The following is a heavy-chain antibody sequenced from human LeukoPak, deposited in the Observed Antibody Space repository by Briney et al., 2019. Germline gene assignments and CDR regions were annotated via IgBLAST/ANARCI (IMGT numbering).Heavy chain of an antibody. CDR1: GGTFSSYA. CDR2: IIPIFGTA. Sequence: ASVKVSCKASGGTFSSYAISWVRQAPGQGLEWMGGIIPIFGTANYAQKFQGRVTITADESTSTAYMELSSLRSEDTAVYYCARGGAVYYDSSGYFDYWGQGTLVTVSS. CDR3: ARGGAVYYDSSGYFDY. J-gene: IGHJ4*02. V-gene: IGHV1-69*13. D-gene: IGHD3-22*01.